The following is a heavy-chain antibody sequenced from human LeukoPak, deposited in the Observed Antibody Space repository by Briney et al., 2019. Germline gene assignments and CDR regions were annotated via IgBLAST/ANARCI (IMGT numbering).Heavy chain of an antibody. V-gene: IGHV5-51*01. Sequence: GESLKISCKGSGYSFTSYWIAWVRQMPGKGLDWMGIIYPGDSDTRYSPSFQGQVTISADKSISTAYLQWSSLKASGTAMYYCARLAPYCTSASCYANYWGQGTLVTVSS. D-gene: IGHD2-2*01. CDR2: IYPGDSDT. CDR3: ARLAPYCTSASCYANY. CDR1: GYSFTSYW. J-gene: IGHJ4*02.